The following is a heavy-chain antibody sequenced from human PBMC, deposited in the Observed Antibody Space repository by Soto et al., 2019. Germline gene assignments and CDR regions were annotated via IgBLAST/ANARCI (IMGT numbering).Heavy chain of an antibody. CDR3: ARDRYCSGGSCSGSFDY. Sequence: XSVKVSCEASGYTFTSYGISWVRQAPVQGLEWMGWISAYNGNANYAQKLQGRVTMTTDTSTSTAYMELRSLRSDDTAVYYCARDRYCSGGSCSGSFDYWGQGTLVTVSS. CDR2: ISAYNGNA. CDR1: GYTFTSYG. J-gene: IGHJ4*02. V-gene: IGHV1-18*01. D-gene: IGHD2-15*01.